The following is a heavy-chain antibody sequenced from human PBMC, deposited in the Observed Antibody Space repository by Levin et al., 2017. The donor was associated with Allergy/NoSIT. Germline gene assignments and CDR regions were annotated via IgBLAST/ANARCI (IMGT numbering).Heavy chain of an antibody. Sequence: GGSLRLSCAASGFTFSSYSMNWVRQAPGKGLEWVSSISSSSSYIYYADSVKGRFTISRDNAKNSLYLQMNSLRAEDTAVYYCASASTVTNAQDGMDVWGQGTTVTVSS. V-gene: IGHV3-21*01. CDR2: ISSSSSYI. CDR1: GFTFSSYS. CDR3: ASASTVTNAQDGMDV. J-gene: IGHJ6*02. D-gene: IGHD4-17*01.